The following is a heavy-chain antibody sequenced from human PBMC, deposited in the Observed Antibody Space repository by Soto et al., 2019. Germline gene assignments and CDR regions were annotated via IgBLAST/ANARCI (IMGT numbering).Heavy chain of an antibody. CDR2: IKQDGSEK. CDR1: GFTFSSYW. V-gene: IGHV3-7*01. J-gene: IGHJ3*01. CDR3: ARVYYDSRGPTKYRAFDF. Sequence: AGGSLRLSCAASGFTFSSYWMSWVRQAPGKGLEWVANIKQDGSEKYYVDSVKGRPTISRDNAKNSLYLQVNSLRAEDTAVYYCARVYYDSRGPTKYRAFDFWGQGTMVT. D-gene: IGHD3-22*01.